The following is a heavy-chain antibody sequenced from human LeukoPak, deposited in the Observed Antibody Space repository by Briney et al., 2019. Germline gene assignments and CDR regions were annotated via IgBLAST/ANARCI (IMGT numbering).Heavy chain of an antibody. Sequence: GGSLRLSCAASGFTFSSYAMHWVRQAQVKGLEWVALIWYDGSNKYYADSVKGRFTISRDHSKNTLYLQMKSLRAEDTAVYYCARELEIAVAGTLGYWGQGTLVTVSS. CDR3: ARELEIAVAGTLGY. D-gene: IGHD6-19*01. J-gene: IGHJ4*02. CDR1: GFTFSSYA. CDR2: IWYDGSNK. V-gene: IGHV3-33*01.